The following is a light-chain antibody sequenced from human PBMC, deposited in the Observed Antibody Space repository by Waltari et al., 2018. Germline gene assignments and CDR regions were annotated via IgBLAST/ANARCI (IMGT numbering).Light chain of an antibody. Sequence: EIVMTQSPATLSVSPGERATLSCRASQSVSSNLAWYRQEPGQAPRLLIYGASTRATGIPARFSGSGSGTEFTLTISRLQSEDFAVYYCQQYKNGPPRTFGQGTKVEIK. V-gene: IGKV3-15*01. CDR2: GAS. CDR3: QQYKNGPPRT. J-gene: IGKJ1*01. CDR1: QSVSSN.